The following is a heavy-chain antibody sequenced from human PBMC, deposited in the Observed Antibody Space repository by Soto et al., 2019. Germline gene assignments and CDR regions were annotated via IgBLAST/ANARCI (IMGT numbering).Heavy chain of an antibody. D-gene: IGHD5-12*01. Sequence: QVQLVQSGAEVKKPGASVKVSCKASGYTFTSYGISWVRQAPGQGLEWMGWISAYNGNTNYAQKLQGRVTMTTDTAKSTAYKELRSLRSDDTAVYYCARDGTADIVATVLSLYYYGMDVWGQGTTVTVSS. V-gene: IGHV1-18*01. CDR2: ISAYNGNT. CDR3: ARDGTADIVATVLSLYYYGMDV. J-gene: IGHJ6*02. CDR1: GYTFTSYG.